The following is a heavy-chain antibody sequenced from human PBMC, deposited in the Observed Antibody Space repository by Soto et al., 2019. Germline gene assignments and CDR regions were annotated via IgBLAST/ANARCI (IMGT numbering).Heavy chain of an antibody. CDR3: ARATAMVKGFDY. J-gene: IGHJ4*02. CDR1: GGSISSGDYY. Sequence: SETLSLTCTVSGGSISSGDYYWSWIRQPPGKGLEWIGYIYYSGSTYYNPSLKSRVTISVDTSKDQFSLKLSSVTAADTAVYYCARATAMVKGFDYWGQGTLVTVS. V-gene: IGHV4-30-4*01. D-gene: IGHD5-18*01. CDR2: IYYSGST.